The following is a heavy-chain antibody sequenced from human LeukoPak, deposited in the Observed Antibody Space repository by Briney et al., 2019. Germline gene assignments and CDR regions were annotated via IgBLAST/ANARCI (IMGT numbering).Heavy chain of an antibody. Sequence: SETLSLTCTVSGGSISSYYWSWIRQPAGKGLEWIGRIYTSGSTNCNPSLKSRVTMSVDTSKNQFSLKLSSVTAADTAVYYCAGQIVVVTHFDYWGQGTLVTVSS. J-gene: IGHJ4*02. CDR1: GGSISSYY. CDR3: AGQIVVVTHFDY. D-gene: IGHD3-22*01. V-gene: IGHV4-4*07. CDR2: IYTSGST.